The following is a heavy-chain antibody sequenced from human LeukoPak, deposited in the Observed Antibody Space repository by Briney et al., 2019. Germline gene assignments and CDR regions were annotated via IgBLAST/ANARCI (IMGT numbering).Heavy chain of an antibody. J-gene: IGHJ4*02. Sequence: PXETLSLTCTVSGGSISSDSYYWAWLRQPPGTGLEGIASIYYSGSTYYNPSLKSRVTISVDTSRNQFSLKLSSVTAADTAVYYCASLAVAGLSEGYWGQGTLVIVSS. CDR2: IYYSGST. CDR3: ASLAVAGLSEGY. V-gene: IGHV4-39*01. CDR1: GGSISSDSYY. D-gene: IGHD6-19*01.